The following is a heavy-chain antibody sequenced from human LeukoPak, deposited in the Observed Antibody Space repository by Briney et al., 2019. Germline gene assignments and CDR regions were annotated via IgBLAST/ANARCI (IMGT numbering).Heavy chain of an antibody. J-gene: IGHJ4*02. D-gene: IGHD2-15*01. CDR2: ISTGSSTI. Sequence: TGGSLRLSCAASGFTFSSYSMNWVRQAPGKGLEWVSYISTGSSTIYYADFVKGRFTISRDNAKNSLYLQMNSLRAEDTAVYYCARVHAAYPFDYWGQGTLVTVSS. CDR1: GFTFSSYS. CDR3: ARVHAAYPFDY. V-gene: IGHV3-48*01.